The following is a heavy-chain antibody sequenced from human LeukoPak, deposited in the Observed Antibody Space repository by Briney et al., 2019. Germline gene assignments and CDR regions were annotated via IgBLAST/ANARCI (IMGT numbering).Heavy chain of an antibody. V-gene: IGHV3-21*01. Sequence: PGRSLRLSCAASGFTFSSYSMNWVRQAPGKGLEWVSSISSSSSYIYYADSVKGRFTISRDNAKNSLYLQMNSLRAEDTAVYYCARDPSIVYHYYYGMDVWGQGTTVTVSS. CDR1: GFTFSSYS. CDR3: ARDPSIVYHYYYGMDV. J-gene: IGHJ6*02. D-gene: IGHD3-16*02. CDR2: ISSSSSYI.